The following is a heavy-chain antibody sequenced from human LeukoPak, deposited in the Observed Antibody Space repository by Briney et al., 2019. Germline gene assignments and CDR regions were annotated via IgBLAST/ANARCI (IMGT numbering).Heavy chain of an antibody. CDR2: IYSGGST. CDR1: GLTFSSHW. J-gene: IGHJ4*02. V-gene: IGHV3-53*01. Sequence: GGSLRLSCAASGLTFSSHWMHWVRQAPGKGLEWVSVIYSGGSTYYADSVKGRFTISRDNSKNTLYLQMNSLRAEDTAVYYCARNGYSSSWYRNWGQGTLVTVSS. CDR3: ARNGYSSSWYRN. D-gene: IGHD6-13*01.